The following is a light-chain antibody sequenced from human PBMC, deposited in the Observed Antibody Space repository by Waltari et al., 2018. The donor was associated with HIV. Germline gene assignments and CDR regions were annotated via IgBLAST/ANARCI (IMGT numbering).Light chain of an antibody. V-gene: IGLV3-1*01. J-gene: IGLJ1*01. CDR1: KLGDKY. CDR2: QDS. CDR3: QAWDSSTEGYV. Sequence: SYELTQPPSVSVSPGQTASITCSGDKLGDKYACWYQQKPGQSPVLVIYQDSKRPAGIPERFSGSNSGNTATLTISGTQAMDEADDYCQAWDSSTEGYVFGTGTKVTVL.